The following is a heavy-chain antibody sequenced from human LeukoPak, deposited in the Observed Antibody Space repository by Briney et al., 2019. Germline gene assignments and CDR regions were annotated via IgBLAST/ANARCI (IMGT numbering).Heavy chain of an antibody. CDR3: ARDHDYGDYGTYEDY. CDR2: TYYRSRWYN. J-gene: IGHJ4*02. D-gene: IGHD4-17*01. Sequence: SQTLSLTCAISGDSVSSNSVAWNWVRQPPSRGLEWLGRTYYRSRWYNDYAVSVKSRITINPDTSKNQFSLQLNSVTPEDTAVYYCARDHDYGDYGTYEDYWGQGTLVTVSS. V-gene: IGHV6-1*01. CDR1: GDSVSSNSVA.